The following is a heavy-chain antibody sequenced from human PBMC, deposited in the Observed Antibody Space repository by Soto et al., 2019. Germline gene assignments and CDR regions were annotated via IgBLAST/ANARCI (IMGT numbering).Heavy chain of an antibody. Sequence: PSETLSLTCTVSGGSISSGGYYWSWIRQHPGKGLEWIGYIYYSGSTYYNPSLKSRVTISVDTSKNQFSLKLSSVTAADTAVYYCARDERITMVRGTYGMDVWGQGTTVT. CDR3: ARDERITMVRGTYGMDV. D-gene: IGHD3-10*01. CDR2: IYYSGST. CDR1: GGSISSGGYY. J-gene: IGHJ6*02. V-gene: IGHV4-31*03.